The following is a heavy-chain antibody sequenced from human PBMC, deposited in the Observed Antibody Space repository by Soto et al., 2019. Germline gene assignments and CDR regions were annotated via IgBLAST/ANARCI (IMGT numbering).Heavy chain of an antibody. Sequence: GGSLRLSCAASGFIFSSHGMHWVRQAPGKGLEWVAVIWYDGSNKYYADSVKGRFTISRDNSKNTMSMQMNSLRGEDTAVYYCARQGVNSDFDYWGQGTLVTVSS. J-gene: IGHJ4*02. CDR3: ARQGVNSDFDY. CDR2: IWYDGSNK. CDR1: GFIFSSHG. D-gene: IGHD2-8*01. V-gene: IGHV3-33*01.